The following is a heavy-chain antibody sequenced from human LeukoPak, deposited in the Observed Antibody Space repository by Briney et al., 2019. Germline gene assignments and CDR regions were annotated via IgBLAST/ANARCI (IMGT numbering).Heavy chain of an antibody. CDR3: ARDYCSSTSCLFDY. Sequence: ASVKVSCKASGYTFTGYHMHWVRRAPGQGLEWMGQINPNSGDTNYAQKFQGRVTMTRDTSISTAYMELSRLRSDDTAVYYCARDYCSSTSCLFDYWGQGALVTVSS. J-gene: IGHJ4*02. CDR1: GYTFTGYH. D-gene: IGHD2-2*01. CDR2: INPNSGDT. V-gene: IGHV1-2*06.